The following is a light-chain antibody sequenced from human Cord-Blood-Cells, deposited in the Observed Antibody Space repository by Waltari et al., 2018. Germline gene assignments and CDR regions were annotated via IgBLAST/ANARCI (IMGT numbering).Light chain of an antibody. CDR1: SSNIGNTY. V-gene: IGLV1-51*02. J-gene: IGLJ3*02. CDR3: GTWDSSLSADWV. Sequence: QSVLTQPPSVSAAPGQKVPISCSGSSSNIGNTYVSWYQQLPGTAPKLLIYENNKRPSGIPDRFSGSKSGTSATLGITGLQTGDEADYYCGTWDSSLSADWVFGGGTKLTVL. CDR2: ENN.